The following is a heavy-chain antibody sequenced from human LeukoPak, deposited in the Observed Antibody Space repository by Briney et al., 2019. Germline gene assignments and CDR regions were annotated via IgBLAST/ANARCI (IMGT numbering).Heavy chain of an antibody. CDR2: IYHSGST. CDR1: GYSISSGYY. CDR3: ARHGYLAVAASVDY. Sequence: PSETLSLTCAVSGYSISSGYYWGWIRQPPGKGLEWIGSIYHSGSTYYNPSLKSRVTISVDTSKNQFPLKLISVTAADTAVYYGARHGYLAVAASVDYGGQGTLLTVSS. D-gene: IGHD6-19*01. J-gene: IGHJ4*02. V-gene: IGHV4-38-2*01.